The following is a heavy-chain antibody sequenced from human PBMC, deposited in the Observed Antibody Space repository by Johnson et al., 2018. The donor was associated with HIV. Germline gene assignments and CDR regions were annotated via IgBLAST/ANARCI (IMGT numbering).Heavy chain of an antibody. J-gene: IGHJ3*02. CDR2: ISWNSGSI. V-gene: IGHV3-9*01. CDR1: GFTFDDYA. D-gene: IGHD6-13*01. CDR3: AKGTSGYSSRGVAFEI. Sequence: VQLVESGGGLVQPGRSLRLSCAASGFTFDDYAMHWVRQAPGKGLEWVSGISWNSGSIGYADSVKGRFTISRDNAKNSLYLQMNSLRAEDTALYYCAKGTSGYSSRGVAFEIWGQGTMVTVSS.